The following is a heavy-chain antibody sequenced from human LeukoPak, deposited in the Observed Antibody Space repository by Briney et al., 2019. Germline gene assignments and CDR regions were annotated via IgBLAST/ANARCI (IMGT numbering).Heavy chain of an antibody. D-gene: IGHD3-16*02. J-gene: IGHJ4*02. V-gene: IGHV1-2*02. CDR2: INPNSGGT. CDR3: AREDYDYVWGSYRKIDY. Sequence: ASVKVSCKASGYTFTGYYMHWVRQAPGQGLEWMGWINPNSGGTNYAQKFQGRVTMTRDTSISTAYMELSRLRSDDTAVYYCAREDYDYVWGSYRKIDYWGQGTLVTASS. CDR1: GYTFTGYY.